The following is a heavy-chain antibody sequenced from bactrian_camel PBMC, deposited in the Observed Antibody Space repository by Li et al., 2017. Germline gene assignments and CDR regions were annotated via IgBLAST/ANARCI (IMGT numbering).Heavy chain of an antibody. CDR1: GFIFGDYT. V-gene: IGHV3S42*01. D-gene: IGHD1*01. CDR2: IDSDGRT. CDR3: AARPVNTRACVAGGRYEFGY. J-gene: IGHJ4*01. Sequence: VQLVESGGGLVQPGGSLRVSCVGTGFIFGDYTITWVRQAPGKEYEGVAAIDSDGRTSYAPSVKGRFTISKDNAKNTLYLQMNNLQPEDTAVYYCAARPVNTRACVAGGRYEFGYWGQGTQVTVS.